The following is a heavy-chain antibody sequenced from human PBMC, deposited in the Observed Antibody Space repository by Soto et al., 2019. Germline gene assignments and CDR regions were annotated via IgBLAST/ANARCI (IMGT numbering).Heavy chain of an antibody. Sequence: QVQLVQSGAEVKKPGASVNVSCKASGYTFTVYYMPWVRQAPGQGLEWMGWINPKSGGTMYPQKFQGRVTMTWDTSISTAYMALTRLRSDDTAVYYCARDLAKGGGSAGFDYWGQGTLVTFAS. CDR2: INPKSGGT. V-gene: IGHV1-2*02. CDR1: GYTFTVYY. D-gene: IGHD1-26*01. CDR3: ARDLAKGGGSAGFDY. J-gene: IGHJ4*02.